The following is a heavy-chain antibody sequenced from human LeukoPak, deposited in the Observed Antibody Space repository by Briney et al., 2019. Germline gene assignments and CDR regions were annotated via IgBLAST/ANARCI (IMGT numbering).Heavy chain of an antibody. V-gene: IGHV1-2*02. CDR3: ARVDGNCVSRPFDL. CDR1: GYTFTGYS. J-gene: IGHJ3*01. Sequence: ASVKVSCTASGYTFTGYSIYWVRQTPGQKLEWMGWINPKTGTAHSAQKFQGRVTMTRDTSISTVYMEVRSLRSDDTALYYCARVDGNCVSRPFDLWGQGTMVTVSS. CDR2: INPKTGTA. D-gene: IGHD1-1*01.